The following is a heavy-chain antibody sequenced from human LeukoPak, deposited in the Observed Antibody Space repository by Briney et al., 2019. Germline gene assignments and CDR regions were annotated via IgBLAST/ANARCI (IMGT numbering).Heavy chain of an antibody. CDR1: GYRFISNY. D-gene: IGHD2-21*02. CDR2: MHPGNGNT. V-gene: IGHV1-2*02. CDR3: AREGSYCAGGDCYSFDF. Sequence: ASVKVSCKASGYRFISNYIQWVRQAPGLGPEWVGWMHPGNGNTRYAEKFQGRVTMTRDTSINTAYLDLNSLRSDDTAVYYCAREGSYCAGGDCYSFDFWGQGTLITVSS. J-gene: IGHJ4*02.